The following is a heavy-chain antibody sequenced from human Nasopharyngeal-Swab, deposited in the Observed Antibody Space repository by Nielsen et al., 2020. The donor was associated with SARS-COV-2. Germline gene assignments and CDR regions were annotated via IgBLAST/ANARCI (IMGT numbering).Heavy chain of an antibody. CDR2: ISGSGGST. CDR3: AKGRVYYYYYGMDV. CDR1: GFTFSSSA. V-gene: IGHV3-23*01. Sequence: GGSLRLSCAASGFTFSSSAMSWVRQAPGKGLEWVSAISGSGGSTYYADSVKGRFTISRDNSKNTLYLQMNSLRAEDTAVYYCAKGRVYYYYYGMDVWGQGTTVTVSS. J-gene: IGHJ6*02.